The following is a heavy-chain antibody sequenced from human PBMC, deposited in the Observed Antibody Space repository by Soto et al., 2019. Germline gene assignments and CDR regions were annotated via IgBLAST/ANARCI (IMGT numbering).Heavy chain of an antibody. J-gene: IGHJ6*02. Sequence: ASVKVSCKASGYTFTGYYMHWVRQAPGQGLEWMGWINPNSGGTNYAQKFQGRVTMTRDTSISTAYVELSRLRSDDTAVYYCARDFFPILTGYYIAYYYGMDVWGQGTTVTVSS. CDR1: GYTFTGYY. CDR3: ARDFFPILTGYYIAYYYGMDV. CDR2: INPNSGGT. V-gene: IGHV1-2*02. D-gene: IGHD3-9*01.